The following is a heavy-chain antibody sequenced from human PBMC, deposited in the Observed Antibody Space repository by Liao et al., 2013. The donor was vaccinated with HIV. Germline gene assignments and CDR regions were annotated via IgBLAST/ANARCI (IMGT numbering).Heavy chain of an antibody. D-gene: IGHD3-22*01. J-gene: IGHJ4*02. V-gene: IGHV4-39*07. CDR3: WLDSSGSTGLDY. CDR2: IYYSGST. Sequence: QLQLQESGPGLVKPSETVSLTCTVSGGSISSSSYYWGWIRQPPGKGLEWIGSIYYSGSTYYNRSLKSRVTISLDTSKKQFSLKLNSVTAADTAVYYCWLDSSGSTGLDYWGQGTLVTVSS. CDR1: GGSISSSSYY.